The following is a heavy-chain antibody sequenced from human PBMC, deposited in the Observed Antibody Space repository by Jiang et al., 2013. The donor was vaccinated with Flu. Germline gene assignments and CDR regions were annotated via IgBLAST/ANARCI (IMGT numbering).Heavy chain of an antibody. J-gene: IGHJ6*02. CDR2: TYYRSKWYN. D-gene: IGHD5-12*01. V-gene: IGHV6-1*01. CDR3: ARGDSGYDSAALYYYYYGMDV. CDR1: GDSVSSNSAA. Sequence: QTLSLTCAISGDSVSSNSAAWNWIRQSPSRGLEWLGRTYYRSKWYNDYAVSVKSRITINPDTSKNQFSLQLNSVTPEDTAVYYCARGDSGYDSAALYYYYYGMDVWGQGTTVTVSS.